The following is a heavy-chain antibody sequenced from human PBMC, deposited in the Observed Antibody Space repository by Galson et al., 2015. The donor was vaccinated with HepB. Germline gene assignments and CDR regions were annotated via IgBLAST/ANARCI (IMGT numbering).Heavy chain of an antibody. Sequence: SETLSLTCAVYGGSFSDCYWSWIRQPPGKGLEWIGEINHSGSTNDNPSLKSRITISVDTSKNQFSLKLTSVTAADAAVYYCARGPASVVYDYVWGSSRQPLYYLDSWGQGTLLTVSS. CDR3: ARGPASVVYDYVWGSSRQPLYYLDS. CDR1: GGSFSDCY. CDR2: INHSGST. D-gene: IGHD3-16*02. V-gene: IGHV4-34*01. J-gene: IGHJ4*02.